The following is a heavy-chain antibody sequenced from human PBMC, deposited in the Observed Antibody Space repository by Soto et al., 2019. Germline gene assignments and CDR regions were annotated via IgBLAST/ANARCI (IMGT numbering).Heavy chain of an antibody. V-gene: IGHV4-59*08. CDR2: IYYSGST. Sequence: PSETLSLTCTVSGGSISSYYWSWIRQPPGKGLEWIGYIYYSGSTNYNPSLKSRVTRSVDTSKNQFYLKQSTVTAADTAVYYWERRYGSSFAYWGHGTLVTVSP. CDR3: ERRYGSSFAY. D-gene: IGHD4-17*01. CDR1: GGSISSYY. J-gene: IGHJ4*01.